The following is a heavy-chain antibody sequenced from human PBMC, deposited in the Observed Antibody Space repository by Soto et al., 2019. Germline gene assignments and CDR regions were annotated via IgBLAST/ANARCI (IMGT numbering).Heavy chain of an antibody. J-gene: IGHJ4*02. CDR1: GFTLSNYA. Sequence: EVPLLESGGGLVQPGGSLRLSCAASGFTLSNYAVTWVRQAPGKGLEWVSPISGSGGSTYYADSVKGRFTISRDNSKNTLYLQMNSLRAEDTAVYYCAKDQGSSWYEIDYWGQGTLVTVSS. CDR2: ISGSGGST. V-gene: IGHV3-23*01. CDR3: AKDQGSSWYEIDY. D-gene: IGHD6-13*01.